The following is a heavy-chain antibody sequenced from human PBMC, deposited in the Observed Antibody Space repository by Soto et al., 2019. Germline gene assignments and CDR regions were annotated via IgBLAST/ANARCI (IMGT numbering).Heavy chain of an antibody. CDR1: GGTFSSYA. CDR2: IIPIFGTA. V-gene: IGHV1-69*01. CDR3: ARERAPYYGMDV. Sequence: QVQLVQSGAEVKKPGSSVKVSCKASGGTFSSYAISWVRQAPGQGLEWMGGIIPIFGTANDAQKFQGRVTINADESTITGYMELSSLRSEDTVVYYCARERAPYYGMDVLGPGTTVPGSS. J-gene: IGHJ6*02.